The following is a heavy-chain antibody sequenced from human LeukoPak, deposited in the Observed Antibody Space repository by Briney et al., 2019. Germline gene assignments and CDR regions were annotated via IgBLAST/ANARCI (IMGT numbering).Heavy chain of an antibody. V-gene: IGHV1-69*06. CDR1: GGTFSSYA. J-gene: IGHJ5*02. D-gene: IGHD5-18*01. CDR3: ARGGYSYGEYNWFDP. CDR2: IIPIFGTA. Sequence: GASVKVSCKASGGTFSSYAISWVRQAPGQGLEWMGGIIPIFGTANYAQKFQGRVTITADKSTSTAYMELSSLRSEDTAVYYCARGGYSYGEYNWFDPWGQGTLVTVSS.